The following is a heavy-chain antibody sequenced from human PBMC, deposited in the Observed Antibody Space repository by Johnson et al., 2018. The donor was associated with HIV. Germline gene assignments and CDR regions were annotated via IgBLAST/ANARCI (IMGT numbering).Heavy chain of an antibody. CDR3: AKDIASGYTNGGTLDI. V-gene: IGHV3-66*01. D-gene: IGHD6-19*01. Sequence: VQLVESGGGVVQPGRSLRLSCAAYGFTVSTYHMSWVRQAPGKGLEWVSVIYDGGRTYYGDSVKGRFRISGDTSKNTLHLEMNSLRAEDTAVYYCAKDIASGYTNGGTLDIWGQGTMVTVSS. CDR1: GFTVSTYH. CDR2: IYDGGRT. J-gene: IGHJ3*02.